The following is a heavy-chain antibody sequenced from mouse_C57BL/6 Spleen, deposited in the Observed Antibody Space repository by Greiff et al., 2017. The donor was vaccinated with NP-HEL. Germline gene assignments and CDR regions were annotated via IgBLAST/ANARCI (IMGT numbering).Heavy chain of an antibody. J-gene: IGHJ4*01. CDR2: ISSGSSTI. CDR1: GFTFSDYG. Sequence: EVNVVESGGGLVKPGGSLTLSCAASGFTFSDYGMHWVRQAPEKGLEWVAYISSGSSTIYYADTVKGRFTISRDNAKNTLFLQMTSLRSEDTAMYYCVARDGYYNYAMDYWGQGTSVTVSS. D-gene: IGHD2-3*01. CDR3: VARDGYYNYAMDY. V-gene: IGHV5-17*01.